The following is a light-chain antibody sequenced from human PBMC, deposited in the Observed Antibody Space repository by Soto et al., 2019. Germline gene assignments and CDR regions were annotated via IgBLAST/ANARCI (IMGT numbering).Light chain of an antibody. J-gene: IGKJ1*01. CDR3: QQYDNLPAT. CDR1: QSVSSNY. Sequence: EIVLTQSPGTLSLSPGERATLSCRASQSVSSNYLAWYQQRPGQAPRLLIYGASSRATGIPDRFSGSGSGTDFTLTISRLEPADFAIYYCQQYDNLPATFGQGTKVEIK. CDR2: GAS. V-gene: IGKV3-20*01.